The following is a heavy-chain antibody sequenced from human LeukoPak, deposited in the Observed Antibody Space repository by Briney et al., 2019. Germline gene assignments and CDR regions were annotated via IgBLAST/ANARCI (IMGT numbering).Heavy chain of an antibody. Sequence: GESLKISCKGSGYSFTSYWIGWVRQMPGKGLEWMGIIYPGDSDTRYSPSFQGQVTISADKSISTAYLQWSSLKASDTAMYYCARQIGFLEWLQEESYFGYWGQGTPVTVSS. J-gene: IGHJ4*02. V-gene: IGHV5-51*01. CDR2: IYPGDSDT. CDR1: GYSFTSYW. D-gene: IGHD3-3*01. CDR3: ARQIGFLEWLQEESYFGY.